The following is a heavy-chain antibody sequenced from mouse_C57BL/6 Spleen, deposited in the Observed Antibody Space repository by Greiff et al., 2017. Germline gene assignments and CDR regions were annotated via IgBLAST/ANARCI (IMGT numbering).Heavy chain of an antibody. CDR1: GYTFTSYW. J-gene: IGHJ4*01. Sequence: VQLQQPGAELVKPGASVKLSCKASGYTFTSYWMHWVKQRPGRGLEWLGRIDPNSGGTKYNEKFKSKDTLTVDKPSSTAYMQLSSLTSEDSAVYYCARSTAQATSAMDYWGQGTSVTVSS. D-gene: IGHD3-2*02. CDR2: IDPNSGGT. CDR3: ARSTAQATSAMDY. V-gene: IGHV1-72*01.